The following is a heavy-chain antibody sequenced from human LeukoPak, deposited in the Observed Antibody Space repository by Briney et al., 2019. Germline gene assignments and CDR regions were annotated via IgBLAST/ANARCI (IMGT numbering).Heavy chain of an antibody. CDR2: IIPILGIA. D-gene: IGHD2-21*02. J-gene: IGHJ4*02. V-gene: IGHV1-69*04. Sequence: ASVKVSCKASGGTFSSYAISWVRQATGQGLEWMGRIIPILGIANYAQKFQGRVTITADKSTSTAYMELSSLRSEDTAVYYCAREKSLVTASTNWGQGTLVTVSS. CDR3: AREKSLVTASTN. CDR1: GGTFSSYA.